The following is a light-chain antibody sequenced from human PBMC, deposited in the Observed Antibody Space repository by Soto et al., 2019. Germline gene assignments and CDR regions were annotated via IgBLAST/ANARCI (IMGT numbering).Light chain of an antibody. Sequence: DVVVTQSPLALPVTLGQPASISCRSTQSLVDSDGNTYLTWLQQRPGQSPRRLIYKVSNRDSGVPDRFSGSGSGTDFTLKISGLEAEDVGVYYCLQGTHWPWTLGQGTQVEIK. CDR2: KVS. CDR3: LQGTHWPWT. J-gene: IGKJ1*01. CDR1: QSLVDSDGNTY. V-gene: IGKV2-30*01.